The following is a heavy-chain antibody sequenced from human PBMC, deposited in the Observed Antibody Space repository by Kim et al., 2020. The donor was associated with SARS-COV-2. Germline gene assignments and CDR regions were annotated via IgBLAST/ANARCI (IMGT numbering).Heavy chain of an antibody. Sequence: GESLKISCKGSGYSFTSYWISWVRQMPGKGLEWMGRIDPSDSYTNYSPSFQGHVTISADKSISTAYLQWSSLKASDTAMYYCARPDTAMVHYYGMDVWGQGTTVTVSS. J-gene: IGHJ6*02. CDR2: IDPSDSYT. V-gene: IGHV5-10-1*01. CDR1: GYSFTSYW. CDR3: ARPDTAMVHYYGMDV. D-gene: IGHD5-18*01.